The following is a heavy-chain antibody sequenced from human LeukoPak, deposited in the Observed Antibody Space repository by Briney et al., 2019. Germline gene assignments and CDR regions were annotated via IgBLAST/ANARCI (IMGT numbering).Heavy chain of an antibody. J-gene: IGHJ5*02. CDR3: ARDGQWLVKGWFDP. D-gene: IGHD6-19*01. Sequence: ASVKVSCKASGYTFTSDGISGVRQAPGQGLEWMGWISAYNGNTNYAQKLQGRVTMTRDTSTSTAYMELRSLRSDDTAVYYCARDGQWLVKGWFDPWGQGTLVTVSS. CDR2: ISAYNGNT. CDR1: GYTFTSDG. V-gene: IGHV1-18*01.